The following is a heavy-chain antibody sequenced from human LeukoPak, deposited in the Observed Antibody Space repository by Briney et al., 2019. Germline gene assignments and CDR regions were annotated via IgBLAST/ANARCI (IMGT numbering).Heavy chain of an antibody. V-gene: IGHV5-51*01. Sequence: GESLKISCKGSGYSFTSYWIGWVRQMPGKGLEWMGIIYPGDSDTRYSPSFQGQVTISADKSISTAYLQWSSLKASDTAMYYCARSPYASITMVRGAPSWFDPWGQGTLVTASS. D-gene: IGHD3-10*01. CDR3: ARSPYASITMVRGAPSWFDP. CDR2: IYPGDSDT. J-gene: IGHJ5*02. CDR1: GYSFTSYW.